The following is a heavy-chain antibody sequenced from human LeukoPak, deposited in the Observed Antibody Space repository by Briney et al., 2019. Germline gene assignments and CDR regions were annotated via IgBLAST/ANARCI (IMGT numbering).Heavy chain of an antibody. CDR1: GYTFTRYY. J-gene: IGHJ5*02. Sequence: ASVPVSCKASGYTFTRYYMHWVRQAPGQGLEWMGWINSNSGGTNYAQKFQGRVTMTRDTSISTVYMELSRLRSDDTAVYYCAREKVEGANWFDPWGQGTLVTVFS. CDR2: INSNSGGT. CDR3: AREKVEGANWFDP. D-gene: IGHD2-15*01. V-gene: IGHV1-2*02.